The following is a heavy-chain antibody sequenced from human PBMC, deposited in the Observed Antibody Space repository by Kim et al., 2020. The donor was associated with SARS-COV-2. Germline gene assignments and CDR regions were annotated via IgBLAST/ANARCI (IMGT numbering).Heavy chain of an antibody. Sequence: SVKGPFTITRDNAKNTMYLQMNSLRAEDTAVYYCARAVFTVATIPYYFDYWGQGTLVTVSS. CDR3: ARAVFTVATIPYYFDY. V-gene: IGHV3-23*01. J-gene: IGHJ4*02. D-gene: IGHD4-4*01.